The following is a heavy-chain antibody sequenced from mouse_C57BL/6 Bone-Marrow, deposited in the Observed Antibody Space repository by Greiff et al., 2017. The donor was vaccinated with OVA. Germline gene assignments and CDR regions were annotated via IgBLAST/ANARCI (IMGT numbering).Heavy chain of an antibody. CDR1: GYTFTNYW. Sequence: VKLQESGAELVRPGTSVKMSCKASGYTFTNYWIGWAKQRPGHGLEWIGDIYPGGGYTNYNEKFKGKATLTADKSSSTAYMQFSSLTSEDSAIYYCARRGFVTTVVGGAMDYWGQGTSVTVSS. CDR3: ARRGFVTTVVGGAMDY. V-gene: IGHV1-63*01. D-gene: IGHD1-1*01. J-gene: IGHJ4*01. CDR2: IYPGGGYT.